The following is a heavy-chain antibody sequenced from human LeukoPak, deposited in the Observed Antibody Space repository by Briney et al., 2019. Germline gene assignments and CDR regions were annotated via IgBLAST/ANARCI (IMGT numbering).Heavy chain of an antibody. D-gene: IGHD6-19*01. CDR3: ARAAVAVAGRGYYFDY. V-gene: IGHV1-69*01. CDR1: GGTFSSYA. Sequence: SVKLSCKASGGTFSSYAISWVRQAPGQGLEWMGVIIPIFGTANYAQKFQGRVTITADESTSTAYMELSSLRSEGTAVYYFARAAVAVAGRGYYFDYWGQGSLVTVSS. J-gene: IGHJ4*02. CDR2: IIPIFGTA.